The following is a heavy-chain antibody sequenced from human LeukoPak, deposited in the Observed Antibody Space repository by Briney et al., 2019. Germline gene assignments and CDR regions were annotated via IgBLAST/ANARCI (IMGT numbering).Heavy chain of an antibody. CDR1: GFTFSSYA. D-gene: IGHD4-17*01. J-gene: IGHJ4*02. Sequence: PGGSLRLSCAASGFTFSSYAMHWVRQAPGKGLEWVAVIWYDGSNKYYADSVKGRFTISRDNSKNTLYLQMNSLRAEDTAVYYCARVEDYGDYFDYWGQGTLVTVSS. CDR2: IWYDGSNK. CDR3: ARVEDYGDYFDY. V-gene: IGHV3-33*08.